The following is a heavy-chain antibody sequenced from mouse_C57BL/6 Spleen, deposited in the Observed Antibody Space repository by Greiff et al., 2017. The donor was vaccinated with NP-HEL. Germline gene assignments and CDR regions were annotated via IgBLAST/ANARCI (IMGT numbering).Heavy chain of an antibody. D-gene: IGHD1-1*02. J-gene: IGHJ2*01. CDR2: IDPENGDT. CDR1: GFNIKDDY. Sequence: VQLQQSGAELVRPGASVKLSCTASGFNIKDDYMHWVKQRPEQGLEWIGWIDPENGDTEYASKFQGKATITADTSSNTAYLQLSSLTSEDTAVYYCTTGGGNYVGYWGQGTTLTVSS. CDR3: TTGGGNYVGY. V-gene: IGHV14-4*01.